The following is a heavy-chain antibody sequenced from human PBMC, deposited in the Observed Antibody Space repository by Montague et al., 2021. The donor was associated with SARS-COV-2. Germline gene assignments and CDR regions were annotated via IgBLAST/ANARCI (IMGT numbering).Heavy chain of an antibody. V-gene: IGHV4-39*02. J-gene: IGHJ4*02. Sequence: SETLSLTCSVSSGSIISSGYYWGWIRQPPGKERVWIGNIYYSGTTYYNPSLQSRGTISADTSKNHLSVRLSSVTAADTAVYYCARGMIRGVTTPFDYWGQGSQVTVSS. CDR1: SGSIISSGYY. D-gene: IGHD3-10*01. CDR2: IYYSGTT. CDR3: ARGMIRGVTTPFDY.